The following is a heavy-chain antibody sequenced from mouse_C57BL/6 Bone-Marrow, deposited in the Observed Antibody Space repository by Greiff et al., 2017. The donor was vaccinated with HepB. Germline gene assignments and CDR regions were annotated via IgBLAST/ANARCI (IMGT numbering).Heavy chain of an antibody. D-gene: IGHD1-1*01. J-gene: IGHJ2*01. V-gene: IGHV1-5*01. CDR1: GYTFTSYW. CDR3: TREDYYGSPFDY. Sequence: EVQLQQSGTVLARPGASVKMSCKTSGYTFTSYWMHWVKQRPGQGLEWIGAIYPGNSDTSYNQKFKGKAKLTAVTSASTAYMELSSLTTEDSAVYYCTREDYYGSPFDYWVQGTTLTVSS. CDR2: IYPGNSDT.